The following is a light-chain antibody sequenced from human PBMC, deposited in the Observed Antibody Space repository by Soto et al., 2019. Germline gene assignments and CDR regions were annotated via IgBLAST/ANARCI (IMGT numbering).Light chain of an antibody. V-gene: IGLV2-23*01. J-gene: IGLJ2*01. CDR2: EGS. Sequence: QSVLTQPASVSGSPGQSITLSCTRTSSGVEYYNLVSWYQHHPGKAPKLIIYEGSQRPSGVSDRFSGSKSGNTASLTISGLQAEDEADYYCSSYAGAVVFGGGTKVTVL. CDR3: SSYAGAVV. CDR1: SSGVEYYNL.